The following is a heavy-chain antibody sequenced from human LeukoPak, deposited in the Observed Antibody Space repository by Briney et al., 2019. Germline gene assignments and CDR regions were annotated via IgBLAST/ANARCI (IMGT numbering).Heavy chain of an antibody. Sequence: GASVKVSCKASGGTFSSDGISWVRQAPGQGLEWMGGIIPVFGTTNYAQKFQGRVTVTADASTSTVYMELSSLRPEDTAVYFCARGGAYSGATADYWGQGTLVTVSS. CDR1: GGTFSSDG. CDR2: IIPVFGTT. J-gene: IGHJ4*02. CDR3: ARGGAYSGATADY. D-gene: IGHD1-26*01. V-gene: IGHV1-69*13.